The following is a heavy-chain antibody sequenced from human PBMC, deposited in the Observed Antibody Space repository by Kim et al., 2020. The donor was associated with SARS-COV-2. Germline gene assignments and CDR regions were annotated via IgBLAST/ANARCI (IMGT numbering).Heavy chain of an antibody. CDR1: GGSISSYY. D-gene: IGHD5-18*01. V-gene: IGHV4-59*13. Sequence: SETLSLTCTVSGGSISSYYWSWIRQPPGKGLEWIGYIYYSGSTNYNPSLKSRVTISVDTSKNQFSLKLSSVTAADTAVYYCARAGRVGKYLRYSYGPYYFDYWGQGTLVTVSS. CDR3: ARAGRVGKYLRYSYGPYYFDY. J-gene: IGHJ4*02. CDR2: IYYSGST.